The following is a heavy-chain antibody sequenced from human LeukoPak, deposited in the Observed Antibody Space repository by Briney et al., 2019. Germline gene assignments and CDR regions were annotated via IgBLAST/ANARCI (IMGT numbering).Heavy chain of an antibody. D-gene: IGHD3-22*01. CDR1: DDSIKSYF. CDR3: ARGARRHYDGSGYYYGEFDS. CDR2: VFYSGST. Sequence: SETLSLTCTVSDDSIKSYFWTWIRQSPGKGMEWIGYVFYSGSTSYNPSLRSRLTMSVDTSKSQFSLNLNSVTTADTAMYYCARGARRHYDGSGYYYGEFDSWGQGILVTVSS. V-gene: IGHV4-59*01. J-gene: IGHJ4*02.